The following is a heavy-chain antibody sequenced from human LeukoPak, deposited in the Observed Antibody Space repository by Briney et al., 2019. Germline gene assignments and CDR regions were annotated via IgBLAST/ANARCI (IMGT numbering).Heavy chain of an antibody. CDR2: INPNSGGT. V-gene: IGHV1-2*02. CDR3: ARAYTGCSGGSCYSSEFDP. CDR1: GYTFTGYY. Sequence: ASVKVSCKASGYTFTGYYMHWERQAPGQGLEWMGWINPNSGGTNYAQKFQGRVTMTRDTSISTAYMELSRLRSDDTAVYYCARAYTGCSGGSCYSSEFDPWGQGTLVTVSS. J-gene: IGHJ5*02. D-gene: IGHD2-15*01.